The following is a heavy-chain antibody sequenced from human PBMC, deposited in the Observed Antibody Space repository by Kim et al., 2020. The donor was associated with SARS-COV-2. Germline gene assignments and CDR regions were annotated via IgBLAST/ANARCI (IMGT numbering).Heavy chain of an antibody. V-gene: IGHV3-21*01. CDR3: ARGAKGAAGTGFDY. D-gene: IGHD6-13*01. J-gene: IGHJ4*02. CDR2: ISSSSSYI. CDR1: GFTFSSYS. Sequence: GSLRLSCAASGFTFSSYSMNWVRQAPGKGLEWVSSISSSSSYIYYADSVKGRFTISRDNAKNSLYLQMNSLRAEDTAVYYCARGAKGAAGTGFDYWGQGTLVTVSS.